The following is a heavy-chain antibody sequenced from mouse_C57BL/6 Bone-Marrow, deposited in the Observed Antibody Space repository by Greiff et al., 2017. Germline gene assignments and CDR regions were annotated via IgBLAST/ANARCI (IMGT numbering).Heavy chain of an antibody. CDR2: IDPETGGT. CDR1: GYTFTDYE. CDR3: TSGYGNYDWFAY. Sequence: QVQLQQSGAELVRPGASVTLSCKASGYTFTDYEMHWVKQTPVHGLAWIGAIDPETGGTAYNQKFKGKAILTADKSSSTAYMELRSLTSEDSAVYYCTSGYGNYDWFAYWGQGTLVTVSA. J-gene: IGHJ3*01. D-gene: IGHD2-10*02. V-gene: IGHV1-15*01.